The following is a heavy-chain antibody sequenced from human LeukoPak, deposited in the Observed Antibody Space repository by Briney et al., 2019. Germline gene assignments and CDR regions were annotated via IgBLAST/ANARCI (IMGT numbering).Heavy chain of an antibody. V-gene: IGHV3-66*01. CDR2: IYSGGST. D-gene: IGHD5-12*01. CDR3: ARDLSGPLDY. CDR1: GFTVSHNY. Sequence: GGSLRLSCAASGFTVSHNYMSWVRQAPGKGLEWVSVIYSGGSTNYADSVKGRFTISRDNSKNTLYLQMNSLRAEDTAVYYCARDLSGPLDYWGQGTLVTVSS. J-gene: IGHJ4*02.